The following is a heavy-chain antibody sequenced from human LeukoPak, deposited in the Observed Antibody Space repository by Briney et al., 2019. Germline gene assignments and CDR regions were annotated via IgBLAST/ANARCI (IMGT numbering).Heavy chain of an antibody. Sequence: GGSLRLSCAASRFTFSSYAMSWVRQAPGKGLEWVSSISGSDGSTYYADSVKGRFTTSRDNFKNTLNLQMNSLRVEDTAVYYCAKDWDMAPGYWGQGTLVTVSS. CDR3: AKDWDMAPGY. CDR1: RFTFSSYA. D-gene: IGHD2-15*01. J-gene: IGHJ4*02. CDR2: ISGSDGST. V-gene: IGHV3-23*01.